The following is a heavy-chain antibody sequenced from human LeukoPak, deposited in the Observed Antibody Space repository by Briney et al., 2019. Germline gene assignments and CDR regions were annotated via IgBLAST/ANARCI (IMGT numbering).Heavy chain of an antibody. CDR1: GFTFSSYS. Sequence: MAGGSLRLSCAASGFTFSSYSMNWVRKAPGKGLEWVSSISSSSSYIYYADSVKGRFTISRGNAKNSLYLQMNSLRAEDTAVYYCARQYYYDSSAKTMDVWGQGTTVTVSS. V-gene: IGHV3-21*01. CDR2: ISSSSSYI. CDR3: ARQYYYDSSAKTMDV. D-gene: IGHD3-22*01. J-gene: IGHJ6*02.